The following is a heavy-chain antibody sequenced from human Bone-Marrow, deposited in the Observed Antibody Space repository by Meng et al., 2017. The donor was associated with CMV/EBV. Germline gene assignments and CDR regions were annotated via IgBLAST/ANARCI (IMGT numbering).Heavy chain of an antibody. V-gene: IGHV3-21*01. D-gene: IGHD5-18*01. Sequence: GGSLRLSCAASGFTFSSYEMNWVRQAPGKGLEWVSYISSSGSYISYADSLKGRLTISRDNAKNSLYLQMNSLRAEDTAVYYCARPLDTTVGRWNFGYWGQGTLVTVSS. CDR2: ISSSGSYI. CDR1: GFTFSSYE. J-gene: IGHJ4*02. CDR3: ARPLDTTVGRWNFGY.